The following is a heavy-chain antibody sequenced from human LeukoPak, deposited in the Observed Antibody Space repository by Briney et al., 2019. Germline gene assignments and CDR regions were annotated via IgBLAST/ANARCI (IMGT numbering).Heavy chain of an antibody. D-gene: IGHD4-17*01. CDR2: ISGTGGST. J-gene: IGHJ4*02. V-gene: IGHV3-23*01. Sequence: PGGSLRLSCAASGFHFGNHAMRWARHAPGKGLEWVSAISGTGGSTYYADSVKGRFTISRDNSKNTLYLQMNSLRAEDTAVYYCAKRQAYGRLDYWGQGTLVTVSS. CDR3: AKRQAYGRLDY. CDR1: GFHFGNHA.